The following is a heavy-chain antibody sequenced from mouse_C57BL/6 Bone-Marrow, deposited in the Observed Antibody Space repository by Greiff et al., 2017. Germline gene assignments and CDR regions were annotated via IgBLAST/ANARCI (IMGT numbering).Heavy chain of an antibody. CDR3: ARAYSSYRAWFAY. Sequence: QVQLQQSGAELVRPGTSVKVSCKASGYAFTNYLIEWVKQRPGQGLEWIGVINPGSGGTNYNEKFKGKATLTADKSSSTAYMQLSSLTSEDSAVYFCARAYSSYRAWFAYWGQGTLVTVSA. D-gene: IGHD1-1*01. V-gene: IGHV1-54*01. CDR1: GYAFTNYL. CDR2: INPGSGGT. J-gene: IGHJ3*01.